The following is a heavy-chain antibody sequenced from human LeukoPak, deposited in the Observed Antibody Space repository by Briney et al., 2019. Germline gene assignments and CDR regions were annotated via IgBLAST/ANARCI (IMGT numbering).Heavy chain of an antibody. CDR1: GYTFSDYY. CDR2: INPKSGGT. J-gene: IGHJ5*01. D-gene: IGHD3-22*01. V-gene: IGHV1-2*02. CDR3: ARGGNYYNIESNWFDS. Sequence: GASVKVSCKAPGYTFSDYYTHWVRQAPGQGLEWMGWINPKSGGTDYAQKFQGRVAMTRDTSISTAYMELSRLRSDDTAVYYCARGGNYYNIESNWFDSWGQGTLVTVSS.